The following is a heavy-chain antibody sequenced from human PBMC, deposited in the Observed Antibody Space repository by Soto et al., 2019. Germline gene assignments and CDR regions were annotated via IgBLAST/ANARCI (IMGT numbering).Heavy chain of an antibody. D-gene: IGHD6-6*01. CDR1: GYTFTGYY. CDR2: INPKTGDT. Sequence: QMQLVQSGAEARKPGASVKVSCKTSGYTFTGYYLNWVRQAPGRGLEWVGWINPKTGDTNNAQKLQRRVPMTTDTSISTGYMELSGLKSDDTAVYYCVTGDHLVRWGQGTRVTVSS. J-gene: IGHJ4*02. CDR3: VTGDHLVR. V-gene: IGHV1-2*02.